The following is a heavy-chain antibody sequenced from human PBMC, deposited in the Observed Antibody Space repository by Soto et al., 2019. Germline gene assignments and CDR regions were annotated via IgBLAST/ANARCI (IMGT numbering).Heavy chain of an antibody. J-gene: IGHJ6*02. CDR2: ISSSSSYI. CDR3: ARALISPQPIAVEDYYYGMDV. CDR1: GFTFSSYS. Sequence: GGSLRLSCAASGFTFSSYSMNWVRQAPGKGLEWVSSISSSSSYIYYADSVKGRFTISRDNAKNSLYLQMNSLRAEDTSVYYCARALISPQPIAVEDYYYGMDVWGQGTTVTVSS. D-gene: IGHD6-19*01. V-gene: IGHV3-21*01.